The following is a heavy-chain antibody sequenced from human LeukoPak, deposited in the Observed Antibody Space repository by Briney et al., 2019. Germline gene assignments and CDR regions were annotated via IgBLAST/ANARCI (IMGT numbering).Heavy chain of an antibody. CDR3: AKSSSSSVEWFDP. D-gene: IGHD6-6*01. CDR2: IDYSGGDT. J-gene: IGHJ5*02. V-gene: IGHV3-23*01. CDR1: GFTLSSYE. Sequence: PGGSLRLSCTASGFTLSSYEMSWIRQAPGKGLEWVSSIDYSGGDTHYADSVKGRFTISRDNSKNTLYLQLSSLRGDDTAVYYCAKSSSSSVEWFDPWDQGTLVTVSS.